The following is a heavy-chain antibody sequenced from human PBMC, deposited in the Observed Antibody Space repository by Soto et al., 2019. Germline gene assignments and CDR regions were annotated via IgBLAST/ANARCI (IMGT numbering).Heavy chain of an antibody. CDR3: ARSMYCSGGSCYSGFDY. CDR1: GGSFSGYY. D-gene: IGHD2-15*01. Sequence: QVQLQQWGAGLLKPSETLSLTCAVYGGSFSGYYWSWIRQPPGKGLEWIGEINHSGSTNYNPSLKSRVTISVDTSKNQFSLKLSSVTAADTAVYYCARSMYCSGGSCYSGFDYWGQGTLVTVSS. CDR2: INHSGST. V-gene: IGHV4-34*01. J-gene: IGHJ4*02.